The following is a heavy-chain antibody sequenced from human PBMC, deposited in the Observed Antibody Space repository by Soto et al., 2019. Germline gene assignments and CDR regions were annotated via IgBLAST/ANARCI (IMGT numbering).Heavy chain of an antibody. D-gene: IGHD2-2*01. Sequence: ASVKVSCKASGYTFTSYGISWVRQAPGQGLEWMGWISAYNGNTNYAQKLQGRVTMTTDTSTSTAYMELRSLRSDDTAVYYCARDLVVVPAAIRWFDPWGQGTLVTVSS. CDR2: ISAYNGNT. CDR1: GYTFTSYG. V-gene: IGHV1-18*01. CDR3: ARDLVVVPAAIRWFDP. J-gene: IGHJ5*02.